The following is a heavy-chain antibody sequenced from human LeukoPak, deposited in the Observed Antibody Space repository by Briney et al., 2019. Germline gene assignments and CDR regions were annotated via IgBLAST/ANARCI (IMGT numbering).Heavy chain of an antibody. Sequence: GESLKISCKGSGYNFTNYWIGWVRQMPGKGLELMGIIYPDDSDTRYSPSFQGQVTISADESINTAYLQWSGLKASDTAIYYCARRDGYNYVDYWGQGTLVTVSS. V-gene: IGHV5-51*01. J-gene: IGHJ4*02. CDR2: IYPDDSDT. CDR3: ARRDGYNYVDY. D-gene: IGHD5-24*01. CDR1: GYNFTNYW.